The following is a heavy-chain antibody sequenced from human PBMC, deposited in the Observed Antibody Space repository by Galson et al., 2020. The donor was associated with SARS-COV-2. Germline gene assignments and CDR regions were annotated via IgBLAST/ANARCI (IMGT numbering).Heavy chain of an antibody. CDR2: IYPGDSDT. J-gene: IGHJ2*01. CDR1: GYSSASYW. V-gene: IGHV5-51*01. Sequence: GESLKIYCKGSGYSSASYWIVWVRPIPGKCLEWMGIIYPGDSDTKYSPSFQGQVTITADTSISTAYLQWSSLKASDTAMYYCARRAGTYSGWYVDLWGRGTLVTVSS. CDR3: ARRAGTYSGWYVDL. D-gene: IGHD1-26*01.